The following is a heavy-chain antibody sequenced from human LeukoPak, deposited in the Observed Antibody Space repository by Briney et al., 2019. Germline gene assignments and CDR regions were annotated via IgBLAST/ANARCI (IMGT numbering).Heavy chain of an antibody. J-gene: IGHJ5*01. CDR3: ARNTTSSPWFDC. V-gene: IGHV4-61*01. CDR2: VYYIGTT. Sequence: PSETLSLICTVSGGSVRSGFSYWTWIRQTPGQRLEWIGNVYYIGTTDYNPSLKSRVTISVDTSKNQYSLEVRSVTAADTAVYFCARNTTSSPWFDCWGQGLPVIVSS. D-gene: IGHD1-26*01. CDR1: GGSVRSGFSY.